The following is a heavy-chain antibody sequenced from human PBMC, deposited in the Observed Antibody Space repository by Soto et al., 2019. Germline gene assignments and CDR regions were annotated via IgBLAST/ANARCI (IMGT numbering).Heavy chain of an antibody. CDR1: GGTFSSYV. D-gene: IGHD3-10*01. J-gene: IGHJ5*02. Sequence: SVKVSCKASGGTFSSYVISWVRQAPGQGLEWMGGIIPIFGTANYAQKLQGRVTITADESTRTAYMELSSLRSEDTAVYYCATQTRIPLYGSGSLSDPWGQGTLVTVSS. V-gene: IGHV1-69*13. CDR3: ATQTRIPLYGSGSLSDP. CDR2: IIPIFGTA.